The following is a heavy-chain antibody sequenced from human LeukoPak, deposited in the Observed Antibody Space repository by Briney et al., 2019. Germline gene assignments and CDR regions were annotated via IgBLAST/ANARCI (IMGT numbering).Heavy chain of an antibody. J-gene: IGHJ4*02. CDR3: AKGDVVTAIFPLDY. V-gene: IGHV3-23*01. Sequence: GGSLRLSCAASGFTFSSYAMSWVRQAPGKGLEWVSGVSGSGGTTYYADSVQGRFTISRDNSKKTLFLQMSSLRAEDTAVYYCAKGDVVTAIFPLDYWGQGTLVIVSS. D-gene: IGHD5-12*01. CDR1: GFTFSSYA. CDR2: VSGSGGTT.